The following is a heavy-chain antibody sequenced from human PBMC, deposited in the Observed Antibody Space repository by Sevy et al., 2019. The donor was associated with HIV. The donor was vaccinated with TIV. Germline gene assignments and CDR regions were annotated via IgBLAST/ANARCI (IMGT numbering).Heavy chain of an antibody. D-gene: IGHD3-22*01. Sequence: GGSLRLSCKTSGFTFSTYAMHWVRQAPGKGLEWVASISRTPATTYYADNVRDRFTISSDNAKNSLYLEMNSPRDEDTAVYYCAREAYYYDSREANWFDPWGQGTLVTVSS. CDR3: AREAYYYDSREANWFDP. J-gene: IGHJ5*02. V-gene: IGHV3-48*02. CDR1: GFTFSTYA. CDR2: ISRTPATT.